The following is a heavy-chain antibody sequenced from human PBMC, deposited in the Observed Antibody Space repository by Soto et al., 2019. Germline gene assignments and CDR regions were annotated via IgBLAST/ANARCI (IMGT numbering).Heavy chain of an antibody. D-gene: IGHD3-22*01. CDR1: GYTFTSYG. CDR3: ARDWGPDSSGYFPNWFDP. Sequence: ASVKVSCKASGYTFTSYGISWVRQAPGQGLEWMGWISAYNGNTNYAQKLQGRVTMTTDTSTSTAYMELRSLRSDDTAVYYCARDWGPDSSGYFPNWFDPWGQGTLVTVSS. J-gene: IGHJ5*02. V-gene: IGHV1-18*01. CDR2: ISAYNGNT.